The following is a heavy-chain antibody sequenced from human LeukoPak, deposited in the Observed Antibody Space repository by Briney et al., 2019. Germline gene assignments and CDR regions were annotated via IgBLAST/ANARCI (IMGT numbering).Heavy chain of an antibody. CDR2: ISAYNGNT. V-gene: IGHV1-18*01. Sequence: ASVKVSCKASGYTFTSYGISWVRRAPGQGLEWMGWISAYNGNTNYVQKLQGRVTMTTDTSTSTAYMELRSLRADDTAVYYCARDSMVTNVNDAFDIWGQGTMVTVSS. CDR3: ARDSMVTNVNDAFDI. J-gene: IGHJ3*02. CDR1: GYTFTSYG. D-gene: IGHD3-10*01.